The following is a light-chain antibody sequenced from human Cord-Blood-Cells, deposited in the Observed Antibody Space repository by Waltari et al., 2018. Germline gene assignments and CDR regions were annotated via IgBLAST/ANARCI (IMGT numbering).Light chain of an antibody. Sequence: QSALTQPASVSGSPGQSITLSCTGTSSAVGGYNYVSWYQQHPGKAPNLMIYEVSNRPSGVSNRFSGSKSGNTASLTISGLQAEDEADYYCSSYTSSSTLVFGGGTKLTVL. CDR3: SSYTSSSTLV. V-gene: IGLV2-14*01. CDR1: SSAVGGYNY. J-gene: IGLJ2*01. CDR2: EVS.